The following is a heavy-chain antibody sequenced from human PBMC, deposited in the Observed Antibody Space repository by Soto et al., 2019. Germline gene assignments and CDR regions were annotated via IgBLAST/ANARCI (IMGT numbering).Heavy chain of an antibody. V-gene: IGHV3-74*01. D-gene: IGHD5-18*01. CDR3: AREGRGYSYGEVGY. Sequence: EVQLVESGRGLVQPGGSLRLSCAASGFTFSSYWMHWVRQAPGKGLVWVSRINSDGSSTSYADSVKGRFTISRDNAKNTLYLQMNSLRAEDTAVYYCAREGRGYSYGEVGYWGQGTLVTVSS. J-gene: IGHJ4*02. CDR1: GFTFSSYW. CDR2: INSDGSST.